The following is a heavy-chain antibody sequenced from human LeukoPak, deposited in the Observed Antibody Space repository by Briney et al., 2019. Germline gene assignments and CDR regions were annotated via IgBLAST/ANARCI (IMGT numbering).Heavy chain of an antibody. CDR2: IYPGDSDT. CDR3: ARRGIAVAGTPAEYFQH. Sequence: GESLKISCKASGYRFTSYWIGWVRQMPGKGLEWMGIIYPGDSDTRYSPSFQGQVTISADKSFSTAYLQWSSLKASDTAMYYCARRGIAVAGTPAEYFQHWGQGTLVIVSS. D-gene: IGHD6-19*01. CDR1: GYRFTSYW. J-gene: IGHJ1*01. V-gene: IGHV5-51*01.